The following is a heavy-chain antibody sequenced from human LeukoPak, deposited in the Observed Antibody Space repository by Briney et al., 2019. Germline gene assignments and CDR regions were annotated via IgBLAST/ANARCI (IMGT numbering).Heavy chain of an antibody. V-gene: IGHV3-23*01. CDR3: AKEGEYCSSTSCCTGFDY. CDR1: GFTFSSYA. D-gene: IGHD2-2*02. J-gene: IGHJ4*02. Sequence: PGGSLRLSCAASGFTFSSYAMSWVRQAPGKGLEWVSAISGSGGSTYYADSVKGRFTISRDNSKNTLYLQMNSLRAEDTAVYYCAKEGEYCSSTSCCTGFDYWGQGTLVTVSS. CDR2: ISGSGGST.